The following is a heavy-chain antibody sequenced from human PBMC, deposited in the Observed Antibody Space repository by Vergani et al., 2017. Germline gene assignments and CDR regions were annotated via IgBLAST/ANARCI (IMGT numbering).Heavy chain of an antibody. CDR3: AREELRFSRTLDS. CDR1: GESIRSGSHY. CDR2: IHTGGST. D-gene: IGHD5-12*01. V-gene: IGHV4-61*02. J-gene: IGHJ4*02. Sequence: QVKLQESGPGLLKPSQTLSLTCTVSGESIRSGSHYWSWIRQPAGKGPEWIGHIHTGGSTDLNPSFKSRVSISVDTSRNQFSLKLTSVTAEDTAVYFCAREELRFSRTLDSWGQGTQVTVSS.